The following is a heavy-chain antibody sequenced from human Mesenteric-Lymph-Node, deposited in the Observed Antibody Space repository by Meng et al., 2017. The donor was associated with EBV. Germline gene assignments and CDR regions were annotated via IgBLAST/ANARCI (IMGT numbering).Heavy chain of an antibody. CDR1: GYSFTSYD. J-gene: IGHJ4*02. CDR2: MNPNSGDT. D-gene: IGHD3-10*01. V-gene: IGHV1-8*02. Sequence: QVQPVQSGAEVKKPGASVKVSCKASGYSFTSYDINWVRQAPGQGLEWMGWMNPNSGDTGFAQKFEGRVTMTRDVSTGTAYMEVTRLRSEDTAVYFCARSGLYVDYWGQGSLVTVSS. CDR3: ARSGLYVDY.